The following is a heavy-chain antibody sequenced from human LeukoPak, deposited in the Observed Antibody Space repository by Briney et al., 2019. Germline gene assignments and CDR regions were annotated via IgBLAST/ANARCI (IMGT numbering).Heavy chain of an antibody. D-gene: IGHD6-13*01. Sequence: GGSLRLSCAASGFTFSSHAMHWVRQAPGKGLEWVIFISYDGNKKYYAESVKGRFTISRDNSKNTVYLQMNSLSTEDTAVYYCAREEIAAAGIHLWGQGTLVTVSS. CDR3: AREEIAAAGIHL. CDR1: GFTFSSHA. V-gene: IGHV3-30-3*01. CDR2: ISYDGNKK. J-gene: IGHJ5*02.